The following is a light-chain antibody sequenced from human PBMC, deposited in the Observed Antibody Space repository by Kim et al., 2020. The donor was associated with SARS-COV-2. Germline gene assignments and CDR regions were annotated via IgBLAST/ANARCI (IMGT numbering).Light chain of an antibody. Sequence: SGSPGQYVTISCTGTSSDIGAYNSVSWYQQHPGKSPKLMIHDVSERPSGVSHRFSGSKSGNTASLTISGLQAEDEANYYCSSYPRLFGGGTQLTVL. CDR3: SSYPRL. J-gene: IGLJ3*02. V-gene: IGLV2-14*03. CDR1: SSDIGAYNS. CDR2: DVS.